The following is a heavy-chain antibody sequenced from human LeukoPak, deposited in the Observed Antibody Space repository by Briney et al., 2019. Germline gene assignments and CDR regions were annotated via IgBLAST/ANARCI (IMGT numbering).Heavy chain of an antibody. Sequence: GASVNVSCKASGYTFTGYYMHWVRQAPGQGLEWMGWINPNSGGTNYAQKFQGRVTMTRDTSISTAYMELSRLRSDDTAVYYCARMGYSSGYNWFDPWGQGTLVTVSS. J-gene: IGHJ5*02. CDR2: INPNSGGT. CDR1: GYTFTGYY. CDR3: ARMGYSSGYNWFDP. D-gene: IGHD6-19*01. V-gene: IGHV1-2*02.